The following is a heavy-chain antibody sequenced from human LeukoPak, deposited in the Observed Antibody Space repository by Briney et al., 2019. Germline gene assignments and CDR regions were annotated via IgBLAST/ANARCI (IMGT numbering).Heavy chain of an antibody. CDR1: GFTFSSSV. CDR3: ARGDRADWLRGLDY. D-gene: IGHD5-12*01. J-gene: IGHJ4*02. V-gene: IGHV3-21*01. CDR2: ISSSSNYI. Sequence: GGSLRLSCAASGFTFSSSVMNWVRKAPGKGLEWVSSISSSSNYIYYADSVKGRFTVSRDNAKNSLYLQMNSLRAEDTAVYYCARGDRADWLRGLDYWGQGSLVTVSS.